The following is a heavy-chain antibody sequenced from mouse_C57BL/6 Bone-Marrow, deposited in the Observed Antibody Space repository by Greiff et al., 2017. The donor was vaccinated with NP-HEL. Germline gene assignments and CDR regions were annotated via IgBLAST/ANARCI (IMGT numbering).Heavy chain of an antibody. V-gene: IGHV1-69*01. CDR1: GYTFTSYW. CDR3: ALLYYFDY. J-gene: IGHJ2*01. Sequence: QVQLQQPGAELVMPGASVKLSCKASGYTFTSYWMHWVKQRPGQGLEWIGEIDPSDSYTNYNQTFKGQSTLTVDKSSSTAYMQLSRLTSEDSAVYYCALLYYFDYWGQGTTLTVSS. CDR2: IDPSDSYT.